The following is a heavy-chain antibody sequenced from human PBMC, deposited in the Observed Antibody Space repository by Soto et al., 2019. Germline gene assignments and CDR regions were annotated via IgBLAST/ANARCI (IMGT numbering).Heavy chain of an antibody. CDR2: IHTSGST. V-gene: IGHV4-4*07. D-gene: IGHD3-22*01. J-gene: IGHJ4*02. CDR1: GDSIRSYY. Sequence: KASETLSLTCTVSGDSIRSYYWSWTRQPAGKGLEWIGRIHTSGSTSYNPSLKSRVTMSVDAAKNQFSLRLASVTAADTAVYYCARDWEDSSGYICWGQGILVTVSS. CDR3: ARDWEDSSGYIC.